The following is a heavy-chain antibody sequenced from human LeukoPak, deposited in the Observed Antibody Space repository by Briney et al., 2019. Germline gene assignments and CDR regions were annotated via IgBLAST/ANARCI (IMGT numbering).Heavy chain of an antibody. CDR2: INHSGST. CDR3: AKDPYSNSRRGFDY. Sequence: PSETLSLTCAVYGGSFSGYYWSWIRQPPGKGVEWIGEINHSGSTNYNPSLKSRVTISVDTSKNQFSLKLSSVTAADTAVYYCAKDPYSNSRRGFDYWGQGTLVTVSS. V-gene: IGHV4-34*01. D-gene: IGHD4-11*01. J-gene: IGHJ4*02. CDR1: GGSFSGYY.